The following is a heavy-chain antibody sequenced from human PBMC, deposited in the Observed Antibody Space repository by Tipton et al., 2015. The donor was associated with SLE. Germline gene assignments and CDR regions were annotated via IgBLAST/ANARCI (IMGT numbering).Heavy chain of an antibody. CDR1: GGSMSSSDCY. CDR3: ARRRDGYYYYYGMDV. V-gene: IGHV4-39*07. J-gene: IGHJ6*02. CDR2: RCYTGST. Sequence: TLSLTCTVSGGSMSSSDCYWGWVRQSPGRGPEWIGSRCYTGSTYYNPPLESRVTISVDTSKNQFSLRLSSVTAADTAVYYCARRRDGYYYYYGMDVWGQGTTVTVSS.